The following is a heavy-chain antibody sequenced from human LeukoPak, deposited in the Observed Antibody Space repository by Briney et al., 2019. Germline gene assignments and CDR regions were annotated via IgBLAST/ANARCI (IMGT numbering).Heavy chain of an antibody. D-gene: IGHD2-2*01. V-gene: IGHV4-59*12. CDR2: IYYSGGT. Sequence: PSETLSLTCTVSGGSISSYYWSWIRQPPGKGLEWIGYIYYSGGTNYNPPLKSRVTISVDTSKNQISLKLRSVTAADTAVYYCARDSGNCSSSNCYGSHPIDYWGQGVLVTVSS. J-gene: IGHJ4*02. CDR3: ARDSGNCSSSNCYGSHPIDY. CDR1: GGSISSYY.